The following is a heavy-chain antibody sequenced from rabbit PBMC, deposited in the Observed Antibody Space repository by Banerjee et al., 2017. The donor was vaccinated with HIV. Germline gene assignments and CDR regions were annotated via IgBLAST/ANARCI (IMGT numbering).Heavy chain of an antibody. J-gene: IGHJ3*01. D-gene: IGHD8-1*01. Sequence: QEQLEESGGGLFQPGGSLALTCTASGFDFSSNPMCWVRQAPGKGLEWIGCINTVSGSTWYASWAKGRFTISKTSSTTVTLQLNSLTAADTATYFCATIPYVGSDYWLTRLDLWGPGTLVTVS. CDR3: ATIPYVGSDYWLTRLDL. CDR1: GFDFSSNP. V-gene: IGHV1S45*01. CDR2: INTVSGST.